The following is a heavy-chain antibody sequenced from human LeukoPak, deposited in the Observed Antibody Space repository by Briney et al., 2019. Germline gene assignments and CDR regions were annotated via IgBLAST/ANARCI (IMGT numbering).Heavy chain of an antibody. CDR3: ARAGYSSGWFRPEFDY. D-gene: IGHD6-19*01. Sequence: GASVKVSCKASGYTFTGYYMRWVRQAPGQGLEWMGWINPNSGGTNYAQKFQGGVTMTRDTSISTAYMELSRLRSDDTAVYYCARAGYSSGWFRPEFDYWGQGTLVTVSS. CDR2: INPNSGGT. V-gene: IGHV1-2*02. J-gene: IGHJ4*02. CDR1: GYTFTGYY.